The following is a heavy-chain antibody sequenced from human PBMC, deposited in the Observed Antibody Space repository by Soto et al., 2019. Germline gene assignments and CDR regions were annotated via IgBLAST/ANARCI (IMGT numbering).Heavy chain of an antibody. CDR3: AREITGKFPN. D-gene: IGHD1-20*01. V-gene: IGHV1-8*01. CDR1: GYTITSYD. J-gene: IGHJ4*02. Sequence: GASVKASCKASGYTITSYDINWVRQATGQGLEWMGWMNPNTGNTGYAQKFQGRVTMTRNTSISTAYMELSSLRSEDTAVYYCAREITGKFPNWGQGTLVTVSS. CDR2: MNPNTGNT.